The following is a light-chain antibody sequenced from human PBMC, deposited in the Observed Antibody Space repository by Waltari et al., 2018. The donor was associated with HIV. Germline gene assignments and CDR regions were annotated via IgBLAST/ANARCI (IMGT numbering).Light chain of an antibody. Sequence: DIVMHQSPDSLVVSLGERATINCKSSQSVLHSSNRNNYLAWYQQKPGQPPKLLIYWASSRGSGVPDRFSGSGSGTDFTLTISSLQAEDVAVYYCQQYFSNPRTFGQGTKVEIK. J-gene: IGKJ1*01. CDR3: QQYFSNPRT. CDR1: QSVLHSSNRNNY. CDR2: WAS. V-gene: IGKV4-1*01.